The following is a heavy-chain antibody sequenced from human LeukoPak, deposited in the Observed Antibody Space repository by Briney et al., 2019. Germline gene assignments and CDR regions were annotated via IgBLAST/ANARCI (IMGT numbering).Heavy chain of an antibody. V-gene: IGHV3-48*01. CDR2: IGISSGNT. CDR3: ARDTKYAFDN. J-gene: IGHJ4*02. D-gene: IGHD2-2*01. CDR1: GFTFSSYS. Sequence: GGSLRLSCAASGFTFSSYSMNWVRQAPGKGLEWISYIGISSGNTKYADSVKGRFTISGDKAKNSVYLQMNRLRVEDTAVYYCARDTKYAFDNWGQGTLVTVSS.